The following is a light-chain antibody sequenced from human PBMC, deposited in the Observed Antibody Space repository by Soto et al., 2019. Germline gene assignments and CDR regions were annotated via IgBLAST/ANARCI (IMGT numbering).Light chain of an antibody. CDR1: QSVTNKY. CDR3: QQYGSTPPYT. V-gene: IGKV3-20*01. CDR2: GSS. Sequence: EVVLTQSPGTLSLSPGERATLSCRASQSVTNKYLAWYQQKPGQAPRLLIFGSSDRATGIPDRFSGSGSGTDFTLTISSLEPEDFAEYYCQQYGSTPPYTFGQGTKLKI. J-gene: IGKJ2*01.